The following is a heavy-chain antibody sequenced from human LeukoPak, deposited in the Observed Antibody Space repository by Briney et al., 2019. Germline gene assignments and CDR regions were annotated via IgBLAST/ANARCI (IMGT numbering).Heavy chain of an antibody. D-gene: IGHD6-19*01. Sequence: APVKVSCKASGYTFTSYYIYWVRQAPGQGLEWMGVINPSGGSTNYAQKFQGRVTMTRDTSTSTVYMELSSLRSEDTAVYYCARRIAVAGTLWFDPWGQGTLVTVSS. V-gene: IGHV1-46*01. CDR1: GYTFTSYY. J-gene: IGHJ5*02. CDR3: ARRIAVAGTLWFDP. CDR2: INPSGGST.